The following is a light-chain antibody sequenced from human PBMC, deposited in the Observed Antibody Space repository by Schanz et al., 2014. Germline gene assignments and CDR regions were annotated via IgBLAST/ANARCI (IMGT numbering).Light chain of an antibody. V-gene: IGLV2-14*01. Sequence: QSALTQPASVSGSPGQSITISCTGTSSDVGGTNYVSWYQQHPGKVPKLMIYDVSNRPSGVSNRFSGSKSGNTASLTISGLQAEDEADYYCCSYAGSSTWVFGGGTKLTVL. CDR2: DVS. CDR1: SSDVGGTNY. CDR3: CSYAGSSTWV. J-gene: IGLJ3*02.